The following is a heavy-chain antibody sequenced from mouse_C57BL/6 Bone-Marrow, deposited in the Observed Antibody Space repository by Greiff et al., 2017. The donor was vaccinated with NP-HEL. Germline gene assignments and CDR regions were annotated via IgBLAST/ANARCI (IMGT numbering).Heavy chain of an antibody. CDR2: SRNKANDYTT. D-gene: IGHD1-1*01. CDR1: GFTFSDFY. Sequence: EVQGVESGGGLVQSGRSLRLSCATSGFTFSDFYMEWVRQAPGKGLEWIAASRNKANDYTTEYSASVKGRFIVSRDPSQSLLSLQMNALRAEDTAIYYCARDALYYYGSSYWYFDVWGTGTTVTVSS. CDR3: ARDALYYYGSSYWYFDV. J-gene: IGHJ1*03. V-gene: IGHV7-1*01.